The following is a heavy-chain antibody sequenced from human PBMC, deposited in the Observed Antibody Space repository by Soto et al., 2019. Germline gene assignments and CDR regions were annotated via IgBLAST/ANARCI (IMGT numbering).Heavy chain of an antibody. V-gene: IGHV3-30-3*01. J-gene: IGHJ6*02. CDR2: ISYDGSNK. D-gene: IGHD2-15*01. Sequence: QVQLVESGGGMVQPGRSLRLSCAASGFTFSSYAMHWVRQAPGKGLEWVAVISYDGSNKYYADSVKGRFTISRDNSKNTLYLQMISLRAEDTAVYYCARGYCSGGSCPYYYYGMDVWGQGTTVTVSS. CDR1: GFTFSSYA. CDR3: ARGYCSGGSCPYYYYGMDV.